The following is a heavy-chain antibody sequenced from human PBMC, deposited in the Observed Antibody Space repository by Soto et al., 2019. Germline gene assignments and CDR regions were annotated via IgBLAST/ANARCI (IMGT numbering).Heavy chain of an antibody. CDR3: AREVSSGWHFDY. CDR1: GFTLSSHW. V-gene: IGHV3-74*01. D-gene: IGHD6-19*01. J-gene: IGHJ4*02. Sequence: EVQLVESGGGLVQPGGYLRLSCEASGFTLSSHWMNWVRQAPGKGLVWVSRIDSDGGSITYADSVKGRFTISRDNAKKTMYLRMNSLGAEDTAVYYCAREVSSGWHFDYWGQGTLVTVSS. CDR2: IDSDGGSI.